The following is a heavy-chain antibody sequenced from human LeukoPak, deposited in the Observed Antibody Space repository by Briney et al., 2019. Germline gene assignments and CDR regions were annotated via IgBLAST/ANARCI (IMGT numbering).Heavy chain of an antibody. CDR1: GGSISSSSYY. D-gene: IGHD3-3*01. Sequence: PSETLSLTCTVSGGSISSSSYYWGWIRQPPGKGLEWIGSIDNIGSTYYNPSLKCRVTISVDTTKNQFSLKLSSVTAADTAVYYCARLPRFGVVIAPRVGYYMDVWGKGTTVTVSS. J-gene: IGHJ6*03. CDR3: ARLPRFGVVIAPRVGYYMDV. V-gene: IGHV4-39*07. CDR2: IDNIGST.